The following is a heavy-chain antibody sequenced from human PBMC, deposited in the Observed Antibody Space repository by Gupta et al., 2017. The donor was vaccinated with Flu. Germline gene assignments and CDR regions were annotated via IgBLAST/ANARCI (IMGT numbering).Heavy chain of an antibody. V-gene: IGHV4-39*01. Sequence: GSISSNSYYWGGIRQPRGKGLEWIGSIHYSGTTYYSPSLKSRVTMSVDTSKNQFSLKLSSVTAADTAVYYCARRISKAGDYWGQGTLVTVSS. CDR1: GSISSNSYY. D-gene: IGHD2-15*01. CDR3: ARRISKAGDY. CDR2: IHYSGTT. J-gene: IGHJ4*02.